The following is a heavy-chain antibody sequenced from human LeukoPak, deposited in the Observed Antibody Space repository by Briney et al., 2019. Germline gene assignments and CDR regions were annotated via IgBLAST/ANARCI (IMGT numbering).Heavy chain of an antibody. V-gene: IGHV1-2*02. Sequence: ASVKVSCKASGYTFTGYYMHWVRQAPGQGLEWMGWINPNSGGTNYAQKFQGRVTMTRDTSISTAYMELTRLRSDDTAVYYCARDNGDYWFDYWGQGTLVAVSS. CDR3: ARDNGDYWFDY. D-gene: IGHD4-17*01. CDR1: GYTFTGYY. J-gene: IGHJ4*02. CDR2: INPNSGGT.